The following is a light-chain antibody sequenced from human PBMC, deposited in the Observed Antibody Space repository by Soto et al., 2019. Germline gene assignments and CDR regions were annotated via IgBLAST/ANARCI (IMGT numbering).Light chain of an antibody. CDR2: DAT. Sequence: DIKLTQSPSILSASVGDSVTLTCRASQTIDSWVAWYQQKPGKAPKLLVYDATSLESGVSSRFSGSGYGTDFTLSINNLQPDDFATYYCQQYNRLITFGQGTRLEIK. CDR1: QTIDSW. V-gene: IGKV1-5*01. J-gene: IGKJ5*01. CDR3: QQYNRLIT.